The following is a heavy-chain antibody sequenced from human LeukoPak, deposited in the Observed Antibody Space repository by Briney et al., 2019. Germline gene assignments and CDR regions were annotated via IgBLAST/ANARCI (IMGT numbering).Heavy chain of an antibody. CDR3: DLGNLYYYNGLDV. CDR1: AFNFRNYE. J-gene: IGHJ6*02. Sequence: GGSLRLSCAASAFNFRNYEMTWFHQAPGKGLEWVSYIGSSGSPTYYADSVKGRFTISRDNAKKALYLQMTSLRAEDTAVYYCDLGNLYYYNGLDVWGQGTTVTVSS. CDR2: IGSSGSPT. V-gene: IGHV3-48*03.